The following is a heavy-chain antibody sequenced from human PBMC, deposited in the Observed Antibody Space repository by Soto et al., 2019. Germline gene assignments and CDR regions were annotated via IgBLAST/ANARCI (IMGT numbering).Heavy chain of an antibody. Sequence: PSETLSLTCAVYGGSFSGYYWSWIRQPPGKGLEWIGEINHSGSTNYNPSLKSRVTISVDTSKNQFSLKLSSVTAADTAVYYCAIGYYYCSGRRCTWFLPWGQGTLVTVSS. D-gene: IGHD3-10*01. CDR3: AIGYYYCSGRRCTWFLP. V-gene: IGHV4-34*01. CDR1: GGSFSGYY. J-gene: IGHJ5*02. CDR2: INHSGST.